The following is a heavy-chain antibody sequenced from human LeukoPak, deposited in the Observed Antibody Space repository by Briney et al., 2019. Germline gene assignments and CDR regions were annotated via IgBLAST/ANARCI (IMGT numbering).Heavy chain of an antibody. D-gene: IGHD3-9*01. J-gene: IGHJ6*02. CDR3: ARDPARYFDWYPRRDYYYYGMDV. CDR2: IWYDGSNK. Sequence: HPGGSLRLSCAASGFTFSSYSMHWVRQAPGKGLEWVAVIWYDGSNKYYADSVKGRFTISRDNPKHTLYLQMNSLRAEDTAVYYCARDPARYFDWYPRRDYYYYGMDVWGQGTTVTVSS. V-gene: IGHV3-33*08. CDR1: GFTFSSYS.